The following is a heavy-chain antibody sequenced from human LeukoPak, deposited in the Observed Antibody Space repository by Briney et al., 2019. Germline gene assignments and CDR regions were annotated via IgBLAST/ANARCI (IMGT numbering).Heavy chain of an antibody. J-gene: IGHJ4*02. Sequence: GESLKISCKGSGYSFTSYWIGWVRQMPGKGLEWMGIIYPGDSDTRYSPSFQGQVTISADKSISTAYLQWSSLKASDTAMYYCARRRGYSYGYTPLFDCWGQGTLVTVSS. CDR1: GYSFTSYW. V-gene: IGHV5-51*01. D-gene: IGHD5-18*01. CDR3: ARRRGYSYGYTPLFDC. CDR2: IYPGDSDT.